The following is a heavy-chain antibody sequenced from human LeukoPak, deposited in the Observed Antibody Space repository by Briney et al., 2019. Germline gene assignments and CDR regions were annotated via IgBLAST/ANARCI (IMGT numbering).Heavy chain of an antibody. V-gene: IGHV3-7*01. CDR3: ARDWGAAGLWDY. D-gene: IGHD6-13*01. Sequence: GGSLRLSCASSGXTFSNYWMSWVRQAPGKGLEWVANIKEDGSEKDYVDSVKGRFTISRDNAKNSLYLQMNSLRAEDTAIYYCARDWGAAGLWDYWGQGTLVTVSS. CDR1: GXTFSNYW. J-gene: IGHJ4*02. CDR2: IKEDGSEK.